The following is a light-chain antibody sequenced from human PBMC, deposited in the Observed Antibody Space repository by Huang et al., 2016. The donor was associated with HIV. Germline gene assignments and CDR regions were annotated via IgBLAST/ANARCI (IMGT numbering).Light chain of an antibody. CDR3: QKYHSAPFT. V-gene: IGKV1-27*01. CDR2: AAS. J-gene: IGKJ3*01. Sequence: DIQMTQSPSSLSASVGDRVTITCRASQGIANYLAWYHQKPGKVPKLLIYAASTFQSGVPSRFSGSGSGTDFTLTISSLQPEDVATYYCQKYHSAPFTFGPGTKVDIK. CDR1: QGIANY.